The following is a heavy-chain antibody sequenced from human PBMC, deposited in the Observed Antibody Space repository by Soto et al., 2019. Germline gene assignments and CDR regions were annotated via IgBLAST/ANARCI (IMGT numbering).Heavy chain of an antibody. V-gene: IGHV4-4*02. Sequence: QVQLQESGPGLVKPSGTLSLTCAVSGGSISSSNWWSWVRQPPGKGLEWIGEIYHSGSTNYNPSRKSRVTISVDKSKNQFSLKLSSVTAADTAVYYCARDVAAVDDFWSGYYTGMVGWFDPWGQGTLVTVSS. J-gene: IGHJ5*02. CDR2: IYHSGST. D-gene: IGHD3-3*01. CDR3: ARDVAAVDDFWSGYYTGMVGWFDP. CDR1: GGSISSSNW.